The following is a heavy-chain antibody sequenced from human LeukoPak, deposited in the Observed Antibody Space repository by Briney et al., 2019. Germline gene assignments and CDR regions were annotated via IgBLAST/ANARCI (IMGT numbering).Heavy chain of an antibody. CDR2: ISYDGSNK. CDR1: GFTFSSYG. D-gene: IGHD2-15*01. Sequence: GGSRRLSCAASGFTFSSYGMHWVRQAPGKGLEWVAVISYDGSNKYYADSVKGRFTISRDNSKNTLYLQMNSLRAEDTAVYYCAKERGSGGGLDYGGQGPLVTVPS. J-gene: IGHJ4*02. V-gene: IGHV3-30*18. CDR3: AKERGSGGGLDY.